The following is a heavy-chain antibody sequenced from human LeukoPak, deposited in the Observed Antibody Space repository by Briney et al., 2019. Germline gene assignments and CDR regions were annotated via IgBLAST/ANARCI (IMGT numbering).Heavy chain of an antibody. J-gene: IGHJ4*02. V-gene: IGHV1-8*01. CDR3: ARDSFDRNDYKEDY. CDR1: GYTFTSYD. D-gene: IGHD4-11*01. CDR2: MNPNSGNT. Sequence: GASVKVSCKASGYTFTSYDINWVRQATGQGLEWMGWMNPNSGNTGYAQKFQGRVTMTRNTSISTAYMELSSLRSEDTAVYYCARDSFDRNDYKEDYWGQGTLVTVSS.